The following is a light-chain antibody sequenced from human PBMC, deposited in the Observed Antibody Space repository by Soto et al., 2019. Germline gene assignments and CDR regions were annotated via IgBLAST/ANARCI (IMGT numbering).Light chain of an antibody. J-gene: IGKJ5*01. CDR1: QSVSSN. CDR3: QQYNNWPPIT. V-gene: IGKV3-15*01. Sequence: EIVLRQSPGTLSLSKGERATLSCRASQSVSSNLAWFQQKPGQPPRLLIYSASTRATGIPARFSGSGSGTDFTLTISSLQSEDFAVYFCQQYNNWPPITFGQGTRLEIK. CDR2: SAS.